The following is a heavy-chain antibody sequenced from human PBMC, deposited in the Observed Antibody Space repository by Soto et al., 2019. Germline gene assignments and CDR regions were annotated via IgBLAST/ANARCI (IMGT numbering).Heavy chain of an antibody. V-gene: IGHV4-61*01. D-gene: IGHD3-10*01. J-gene: IGHJ4*02. CDR3: ATGQYYYGSQF. Sequence: QVQLQESGPGLVKPSETLSLTCTVSGDSVNNGNYLWSWIRQPPGKGLEWIEYAYYNGETNYNPSLKSRVAVSLDTSKNRFSLRLTSVTAADTAVYYCATGQYYYGSQFWGQGTLITVSS. CDR1: GDSVNNGNYL. CDR2: AYYNGET.